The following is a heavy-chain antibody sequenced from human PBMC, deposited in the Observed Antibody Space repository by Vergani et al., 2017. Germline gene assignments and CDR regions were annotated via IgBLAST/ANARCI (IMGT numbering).Heavy chain of an antibody. D-gene: IGHD3-3*01. CDR1: GFTFNEYW. J-gene: IGHJ5*02. V-gene: IGHV3-74*01. CDR2: MNGDGDTI. Sequence: EVELVESGGGLVQPGGSLRLSCAASGFTFNEYWMHWARQVPGKGLVWVSGMNGDGDTISYADSVKGRFTISRDNAKNTLFLQMNSLRAEDTAVYYWARARKFRFGVVWENWCDPWGQGTRVTVSS. CDR3: ARARKFRFGVVWENWCDP.